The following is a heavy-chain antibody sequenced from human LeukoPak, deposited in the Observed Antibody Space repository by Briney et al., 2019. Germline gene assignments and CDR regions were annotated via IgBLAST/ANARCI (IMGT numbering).Heavy chain of an antibody. V-gene: IGHV1-18*01. CDR2: ISAYNGNT. J-gene: IGHJ6*03. Sequence: ASVKVSCKASGYTFTSYGISWVRQAPGQGLEWMGWISAYNGNTNYTQKLQGRVTMTTDTSTSTAYMELRSLRSDDTAVYYCARDPYDFWSGRYYYYYYMDVWGRGTTVTVSS. CDR1: GYTFTSYG. CDR3: ARDPYDFWSGRYYYYYYMDV. D-gene: IGHD3-3*01.